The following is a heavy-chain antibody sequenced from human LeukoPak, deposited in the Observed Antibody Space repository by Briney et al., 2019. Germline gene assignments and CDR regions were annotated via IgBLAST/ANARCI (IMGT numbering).Heavy chain of an antibody. Sequence: GGSLRLSCAASGFTFSSFAMSWVRQAPGKGLQWVSTTSPGGSNTYYADSVEGRFTISRDNSKNTLYLQMNSLRAEDTAVYYCARAQTYYGSGSLDYWGQGTLVTVSS. V-gene: IGHV3-23*01. D-gene: IGHD3-10*01. CDR2: TSPGGSNT. CDR1: GFTFSSFA. J-gene: IGHJ4*02. CDR3: ARAQTYYGSGSLDY.